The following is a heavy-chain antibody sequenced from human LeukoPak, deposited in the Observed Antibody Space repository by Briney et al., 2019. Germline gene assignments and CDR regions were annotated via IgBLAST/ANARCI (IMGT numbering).Heavy chain of an antibody. CDR1: GGSISGYY. J-gene: IGHJ4*02. CDR2: IYYSGNT. D-gene: IGHD6-13*01. Sequence: SETLSLTCAVSGGSISGYYWSWIRQPPGKGLEWIGYIYYSGNTNYNPSLKSRVTISVDTSKNQFSLKLSSVTAADTAVYYCARQGAAAGPFDYWGQGTLVTVSS. CDR3: ARQGAAAGPFDY. V-gene: IGHV4-59*08.